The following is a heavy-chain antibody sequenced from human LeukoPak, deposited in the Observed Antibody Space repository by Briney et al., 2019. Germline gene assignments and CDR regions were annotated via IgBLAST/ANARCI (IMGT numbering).Heavy chain of an antibody. CDR3: ARKVGATGDAFDI. CDR2: INPNSGGT. CDR1: GYTFTSYA. D-gene: IGHD1-26*01. J-gene: IGHJ3*02. Sequence: GASVKVSCKASGYTFTSYAMNWVRQAPGQGLEWMGWINPNSGGTNYAQKFQGWVTMTRDTSISTAYMELSRLRSDDTAVYYCARKVGATGDAFDIWGQGTMVTVSS. V-gene: IGHV1-2*04.